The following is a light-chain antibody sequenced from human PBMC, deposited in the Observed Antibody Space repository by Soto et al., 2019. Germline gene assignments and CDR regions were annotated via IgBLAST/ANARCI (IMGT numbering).Light chain of an antibody. Sequence: QSVLTQPPSVSGAPGQRVTISCTGSASNFGAGYDVHWYQQIPGTDPKLLIFETTSRPSGVPDRFSASKSGTSASLAITGLQTEDEAHYYCQSYDNSLRGWVFGGGTKLTVL. CDR3: QSYDNSLRGWV. J-gene: IGLJ3*02. CDR2: ETT. CDR1: ASNFGAGYD. V-gene: IGLV1-40*01.